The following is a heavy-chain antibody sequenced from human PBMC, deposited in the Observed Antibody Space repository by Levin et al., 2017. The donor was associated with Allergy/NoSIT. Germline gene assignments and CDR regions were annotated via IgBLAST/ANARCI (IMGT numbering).Heavy chain of an antibody. D-gene: IGHD2-21*02. CDR1: GYTFTTYS. CDR2: INTNTGNP. V-gene: IGHV7-4-1*04. CDR3: TRGGGGLGNCYSYGMDV. Sequence: GESLKISCKASGYTFTTYSMNWVRQAPGQGLEWMGWINTNTGNPAFAQGFTGRFVFSLDTSVSMAYLQINSLKAEDTAVYYCTRGGGGLGNCYSYGMDVWGQGTTVTVSS. J-gene: IGHJ6*02.